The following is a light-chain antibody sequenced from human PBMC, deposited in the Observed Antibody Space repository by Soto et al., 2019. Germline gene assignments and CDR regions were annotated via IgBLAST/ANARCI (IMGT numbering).Light chain of an antibody. CDR1: QSISSW. Sequence: DIQLTQSPSFLSASVGDRVAIICRASQSISSWLAWYQQKPGKAPKLLIYHASTLESGVPSRFSGSGSGTEFTLTISSLQPDDFATYYCQQYNSYSFGQGTKVDIK. CDR2: HAS. V-gene: IGKV1-5*02. J-gene: IGKJ1*01. CDR3: QQYNSYS.